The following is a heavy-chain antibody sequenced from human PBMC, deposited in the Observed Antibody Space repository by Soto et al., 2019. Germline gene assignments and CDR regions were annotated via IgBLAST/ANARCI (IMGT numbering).Heavy chain of an antibody. Sequence: GASVKVSCKASGYTFTSYGISWVRQAPGQGLEWMGWISAYNGNTNYAQKLQGRVTMTTDTSTSTAYMELRSLRPDDTAVYYCARDQVRASVVVPAAAPGWFDPWGQGTLVTVSS. J-gene: IGHJ5*02. CDR1: GYTFTSYG. CDR2: ISAYNGNT. CDR3: ARDQVRASVVVPAAAPGWFDP. D-gene: IGHD2-2*01. V-gene: IGHV1-18*01.